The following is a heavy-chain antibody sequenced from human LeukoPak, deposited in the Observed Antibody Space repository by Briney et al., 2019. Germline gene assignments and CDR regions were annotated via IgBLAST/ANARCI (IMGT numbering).Heavy chain of an antibody. Sequence: PSETLSLTCTVSGGSVSNYFWTWIRQPPGKGLEWIGYIYTSGNTNYNPSLESRVTMSVDTSKNQFSLRLNSVTAADTAVYYCTRGFLQNDYWGQGTLVTVSS. CDR1: GGSVSNYF. CDR2: IYTSGNT. CDR3: TRGFLQNDY. V-gene: IGHV4-4*09. J-gene: IGHJ4*02.